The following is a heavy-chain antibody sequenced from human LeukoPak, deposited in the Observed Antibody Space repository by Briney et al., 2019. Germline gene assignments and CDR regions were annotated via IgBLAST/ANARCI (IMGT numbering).Heavy chain of an antibody. J-gene: IGHJ4*02. CDR2: IYPIGTT. CDR3: ARAQTDSRFDF. Sequence: SETLSLTCTVSGGSISSYYWTWIRQPAGQGLEWVGRIYPIGTTNYNPSLKSRVTMSVDTSKNQFSLKLSSVTAADTAVYYCARAQTDSRFDFWGQGTLVTVSS. D-gene: IGHD2-21*02. V-gene: IGHV4-4*07. CDR1: GGSISSYY.